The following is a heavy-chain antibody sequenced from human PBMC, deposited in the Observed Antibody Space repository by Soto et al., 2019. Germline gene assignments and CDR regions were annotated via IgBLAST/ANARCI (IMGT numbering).Heavy chain of an antibody. V-gene: IGHV1-46*01. CDR1: GYTFTSYY. CDR3: ARSEVVVVPAAISPDY. Sequence: ASVKVSCKASGYTFTSYYMHWVRQAPGQGLEWMGIINPSGGSTSYAQKFQGRVTMTRDTSTSTVYMELSSLRSEDTAVYYCARSEVVVVPAAISPDYWGQGTLVTVSS. D-gene: IGHD2-2*01. J-gene: IGHJ4*02. CDR2: INPSGGST.